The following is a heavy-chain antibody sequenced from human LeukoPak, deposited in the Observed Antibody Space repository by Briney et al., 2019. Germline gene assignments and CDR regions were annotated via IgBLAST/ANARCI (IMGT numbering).Heavy chain of an antibody. CDR2: ISGSGGST. D-gene: IGHD3-9*01. J-gene: IGHJ6*02. CDR3: AKDPSASYYDILTGYSPYYYYGMDV. V-gene: IGHV3-23*01. CDR1: GFTFSDYY. Sequence: GGSLRLSCAASGFTFSDYYMSWVRQAPGKGLEWVSAISGSGGSTYYADSVRGRFTISRDNSKNTLYLQMNSLRAEDTAVYYCAKDPSASYYDILTGYSPYYYYGMDVWGQGTTVTVSS.